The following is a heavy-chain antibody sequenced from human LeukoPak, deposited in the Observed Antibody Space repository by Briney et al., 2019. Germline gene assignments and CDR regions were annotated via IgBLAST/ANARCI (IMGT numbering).Heavy chain of an antibody. D-gene: IGHD2-21*02. CDR1: GGTFSSYA. CDR2: INPSGGST. J-gene: IGHJ4*02. Sequence: ASVKVSCKASGGTFSSYAISWVRQAPGQGLEWMGIINPSGGSTSYAQKFQGRVTMTRDTSTSTVYMELSSLRSEDTAVYYCARAPFAYCGGDCLPPDYWGQGTLVTVSS. CDR3: ARAPFAYCGGDCLPPDY. V-gene: IGHV1-46*01.